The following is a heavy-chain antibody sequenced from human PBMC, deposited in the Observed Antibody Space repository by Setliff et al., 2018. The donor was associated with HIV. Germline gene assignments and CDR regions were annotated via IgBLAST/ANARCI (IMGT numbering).Heavy chain of an antibody. Sequence: ASVKVSCKASGYTFTSYGVSWVRQAPGHGLEWMGWISGYSGNTNYAQKLQGRVTMTTDTSTSTAYMELSSLRSDDTAVYYCARGGLVDSSGYYYRSGGAFDIWGQGTMVTVSS. V-gene: IGHV1-18*01. J-gene: IGHJ3*02. D-gene: IGHD3-22*01. CDR2: ISGYSGNT. CDR3: ARGGLVDSSGYYYRSGGAFDI. CDR1: GYTFTSYG.